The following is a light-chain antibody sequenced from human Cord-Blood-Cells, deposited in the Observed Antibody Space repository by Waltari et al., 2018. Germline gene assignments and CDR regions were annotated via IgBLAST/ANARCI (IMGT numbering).Light chain of an antibody. V-gene: IGKV4-1*01. J-gene: IGKJ2*01. CDR2: WAS. CDR3: QQYYSTPYT. Sequence: DLVMTQSPDSLAVSLGERATINWKSSQSVLYSSNNKTYLAWYQQKPGQPPKLLIYWASTRESGVPDRFSGSGSGTDFTLTISSLQAEDVAVYYCQQYYSTPYTFGQGTKLEIK. CDR1: QSVLYSSNNKTY.